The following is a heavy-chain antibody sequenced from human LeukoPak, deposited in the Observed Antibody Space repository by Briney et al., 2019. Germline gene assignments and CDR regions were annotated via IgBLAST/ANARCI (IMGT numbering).Heavy chain of an antibody. Sequence: ASVKVSCKASGGTFSSYAISWVRQAPGQGLEWMGGIIPIFGTANYAQKFQGRVTITADKSTSTAYMELSSLRSEDTAVYYCARGYYYGSGSYSYYYYYMDVWGKGTTVTVSS. CDR3: ARGYYYGSGSYSYYYYYMDV. V-gene: IGHV1-69*06. CDR1: GGTFSSYA. CDR2: IIPIFGTA. J-gene: IGHJ6*03. D-gene: IGHD3-10*01.